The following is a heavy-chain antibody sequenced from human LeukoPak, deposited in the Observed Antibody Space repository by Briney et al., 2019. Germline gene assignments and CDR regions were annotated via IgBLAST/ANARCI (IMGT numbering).Heavy chain of an antibody. CDR1: GYTLTELS. D-gene: IGHD6-19*01. J-gene: IGHJ4*02. Sequence: ASVKVSCKVSGYTLTELSMHWVRQAPGKGLEWMGGFDPEDGGTIYAQKFQGRVTMTEDTSTDTAYMELSSLRSEDTAVYYCATLGRYSSGWYTSDYWGQGTLVTVSS. CDR3: ATLGRYSSGWYTSDY. CDR2: FDPEDGGT. V-gene: IGHV1-24*01.